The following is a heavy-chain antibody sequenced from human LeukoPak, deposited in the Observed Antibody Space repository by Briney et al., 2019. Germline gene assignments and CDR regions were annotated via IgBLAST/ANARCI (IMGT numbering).Heavy chain of an antibody. Sequence: SGGSLRLSCAASGFTFSSYVMHWVRQAPGKGLEYVSGISGNGGSTYYANSVKGRFTISRDNSKNTLYLQMGRRRAEDMGVYYCASVTTHGVSHYEYKYWGQGTLVNVS. CDR1: GFTFSSYV. CDR3: ASVTTHGVSHYEYKY. D-gene: IGHD4-11*01. V-gene: IGHV3-64*01. CDR2: ISGNGGST. J-gene: IGHJ4*02.